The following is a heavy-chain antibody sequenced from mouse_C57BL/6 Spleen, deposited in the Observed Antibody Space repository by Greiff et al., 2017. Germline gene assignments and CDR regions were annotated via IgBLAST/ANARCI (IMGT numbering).Heavy chain of an antibody. J-gene: IGHJ1*03. D-gene: IGHD1-1*02. V-gene: IGHV1-18*01. Sequence: DVKLVESGPELVKPGASVKIPCKASGYTFTDYNMDWVKQSHGKSLEWIGDINPNNGGTIYNQKFKGKATLTVDKSSSTAYMELRSLTSEDTAVYYCARGGGNYWYFDVWGTGTTVTVSS. CDR1: GYTFTDYN. CDR3: ARGGGNYWYFDV. CDR2: INPNNGGT.